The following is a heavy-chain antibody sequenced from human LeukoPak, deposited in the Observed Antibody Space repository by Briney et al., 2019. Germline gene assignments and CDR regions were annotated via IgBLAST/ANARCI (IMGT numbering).Heavy chain of an antibody. CDR1: GFTFSSYA. D-gene: IGHD1-26*01. CDR3: AERGAEVGATVAPGDY. CDR2: ISGSGGST. J-gene: IGHJ4*02. Sequence: GGSLRLSCAASGFTFSSYAMSWVRQAPGKGLEWVSAISGSGGSTYYVDSVKGRFTISRDNSKNTLYLQMSSLRAEDTAVYYCAERGAEVGATVAPGDYWGQGTLVTVSS. V-gene: IGHV3-23*01.